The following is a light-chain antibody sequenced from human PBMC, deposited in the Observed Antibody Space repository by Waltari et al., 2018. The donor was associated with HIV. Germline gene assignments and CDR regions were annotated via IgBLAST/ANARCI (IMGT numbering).Light chain of an antibody. Sequence: SYELTQPPSVSVSPGQTASITSSGDKLGDKYACWYQQKPGQSPVVVIYQDSKRPSWIPDLFSGSNSGITASLTISGTQSLDEADYYCQAWDSSTVVFGGGTKLTVL. CDR2: QDS. CDR3: QAWDSSTVV. V-gene: IGLV3-1*01. CDR1: KLGDKY. J-gene: IGLJ2*01.